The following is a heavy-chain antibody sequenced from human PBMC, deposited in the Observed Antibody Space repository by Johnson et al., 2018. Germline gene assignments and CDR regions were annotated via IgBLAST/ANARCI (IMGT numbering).Heavy chain of an antibody. CDR2: IYYSGNT. V-gene: IGHV4-59*01. CDR1: GDSISPYS. Sequence: QVQLQESGPGLVRPSETLSLTCTVSGDSISPYSWTWIRQPPGKRLEWIGYIYYSGNTNYNPSLKSRVTISVDTSRNQFSRSLSSVPAADTAVYYCAKVGGSGYFDYWGQGTLVTVSA. CDR3: AKVGGSGYFDY. J-gene: IGHJ4*02. D-gene: IGHD6-25*01.